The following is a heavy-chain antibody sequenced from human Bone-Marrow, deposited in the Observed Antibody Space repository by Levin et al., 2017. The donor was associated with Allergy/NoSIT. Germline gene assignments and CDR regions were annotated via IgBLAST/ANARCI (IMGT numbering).Heavy chain of an antibody. CDR2: IYGGNST. D-gene: IGHD2-15*01. Sequence: SGESLKISCAASEFTVRTHYMSWVRQASGKGLEWVSVIYGGNSTYYADSVKGRFTVSRDTSHNTVYLQMRSLSAEDTGVYYCATARIPTPGYFDYWGQGVLVTVSP. J-gene: IGHJ4*02. CDR3: ATARIPTPGYFDY. CDR1: EFTVRTHY. V-gene: IGHV3-53*01.